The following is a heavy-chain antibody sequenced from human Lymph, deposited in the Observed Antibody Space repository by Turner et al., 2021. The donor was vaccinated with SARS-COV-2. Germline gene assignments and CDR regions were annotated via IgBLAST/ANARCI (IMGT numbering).Heavy chain of an antibody. CDR3: ARDDREFWSGYYTHYYYYGMDV. V-gene: IGHV3-30*04. Sequence: QVQLVESGGGMVQPGRSLRLSCAASGFTFSSYAMHWVRQAPGKGLEWVAVISYDGSNKNYADSVKGRFTISRDNSKNTLYLQMNSLRAEDTAVYYCARDDREFWSGYYTHYYYYGMDVWGQGTTVTVSS. D-gene: IGHD3-3*01. CDR1: GFTFSSYA. J-gene: IGHJ6*02. CDR2: ISYDGSNK.